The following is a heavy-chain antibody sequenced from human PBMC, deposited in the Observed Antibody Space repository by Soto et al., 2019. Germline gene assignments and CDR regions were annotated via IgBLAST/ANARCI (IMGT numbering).Heavy chain of an antibody. D-gene: IGHD5-12*01. CDR1: GYTFTSYG. V-gene: IGHV1-18*04. CDR3: ERYPGGGYPDWFDT. CDR2: ISAYNGNT. J-gene: IGHJ5*02. Sequence: ASVKVSCKASGYTFTSYGFSWVRQAPGQGLEWMGWISAYNGNTNYAQKLQGRVTMTTDTSTSTAYMELRSLRSDDTAVYYCERYPGGGYPDWFDTWGQGTLVTVSS.